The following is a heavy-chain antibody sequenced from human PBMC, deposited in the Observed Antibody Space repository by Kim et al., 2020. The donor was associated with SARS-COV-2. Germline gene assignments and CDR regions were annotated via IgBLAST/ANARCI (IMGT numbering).Heavy chain of an antibody. CDR1: GYTFTGYY. V-gene: IGHV1-2*02. D-gene: IGHD6-6*01. J-gene: IGHJ4*02. Sequence: ASVKVSCKASGYTFTGYYMHWVRQAPGQGLEWMGWINPNSGGTNYAQKFQGRVTMTRDTSISTAYMELSRLRSDDTAVYYCARVQYSSSSFGYWGQGTLVTVSS. CDR2: INPNSGGT. CDR3: ARVQYSSSSFGY.